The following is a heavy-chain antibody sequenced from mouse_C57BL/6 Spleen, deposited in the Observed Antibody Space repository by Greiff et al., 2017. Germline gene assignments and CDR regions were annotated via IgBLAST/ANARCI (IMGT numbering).Heavy chain of an antibody. Sequence: VKLVASGPGLVAPSQSLSITCTVSGFSLTSYAISWVRQPPGKGLEWHGVIWTGGGTNYNSALKSRLSISKDNSKSQVFLKMNSLQTDDTARYYCTSMVTTGYAMDYWGQGTSVTVSS. J-gene: IGHJ4*01. CDR3: TSMVTTGYAMDY. V-gene: IGHV2-9-1*01. CDR2: IWTGGGT. CDR1: GFSLTSYA. D-gene: IGHD2-2*01.